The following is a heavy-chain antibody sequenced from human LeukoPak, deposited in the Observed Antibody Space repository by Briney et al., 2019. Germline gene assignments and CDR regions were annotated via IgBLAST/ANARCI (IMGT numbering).Heavy chain of an antibody. CDR3: ARQDSSVTIGHNWFDP. J-gene: IGHJ5*02. CDR2: IYPGDSDT. CDR1: GYSFTSYW. D-gene: IGHD3-9*01. Sequence: GESLKISCKGSGYSFTSYWIGWVRQMPGKGLEWMGIIYPGDSDTRYSPSFQGQVTIPAAKSISTAYLQWSSLKASDTAMYYCARQDSSVTIGHNWFDPWGQGTLVTVSS. V-gene: IGHV5-51*01.